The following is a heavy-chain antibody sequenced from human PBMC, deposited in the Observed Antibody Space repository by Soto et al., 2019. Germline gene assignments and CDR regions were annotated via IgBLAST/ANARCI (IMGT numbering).Heavy chain of an antibody. V-gene: IGHV4-61*01. J-gene: IGHJ5*02. D-gene: IGHD6-13*01. Sequence: PSETLSLTCTVSGGSVSSGSYYWSWIRRPPGKGLEWIGYIYYSGSTNYNPSLKSRVTISVDTSKNQFSLKLSSVTAADTAVYYCARNRVQQLLNWFDPWGQGTLVTVSS. CDR3: ARNRVQQLLNWFDP. CDR1: GGSVSSGSYY. CDR2: IYYSGST.